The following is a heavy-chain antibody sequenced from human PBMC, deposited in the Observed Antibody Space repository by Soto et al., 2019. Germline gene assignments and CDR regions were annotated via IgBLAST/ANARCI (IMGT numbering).Heavy chain of an antibody. J-gene: IGHJ1*01. V-gene: IGHV3-73*01. CDR1: GVSFSGST. D-gene: IGHD3-16*01. CDR3: TRSYENNAYYFDH. Sequence: PXGSLRLSCAASGVSFSGSTIHWVRQASGKGLEWVGHITSKPDNYATVYAASVKGRFSFSRDDLMNTAFLQMNSLKSEDTAVYYCTRSYENNAYYFDHWGPGTLVTVSS. CDR2: ITSKPDNYAT.